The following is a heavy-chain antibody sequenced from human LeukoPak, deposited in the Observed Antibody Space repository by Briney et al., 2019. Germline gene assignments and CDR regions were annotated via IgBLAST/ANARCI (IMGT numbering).Heavy chain of an antibody. CDR1: GYTFTGYY. Sequence: ASVKVSCKASGYTFTGYYMHWVRQAPGQGLEWMGWINLNSGGTNYAQKFQGRVTMTRDTSISTAYMELSRLRSDDTAVYYCARGGSLGIAAAGGEGGYWGQGTLVTVSS. D-gene: IGHD6-13*01. CDR2: INLNSGGT. J-gene: IGHJ4*02. CDR3: ARGGSLGIAAAGGEGGY. V-gene: IGHV1-2*02.